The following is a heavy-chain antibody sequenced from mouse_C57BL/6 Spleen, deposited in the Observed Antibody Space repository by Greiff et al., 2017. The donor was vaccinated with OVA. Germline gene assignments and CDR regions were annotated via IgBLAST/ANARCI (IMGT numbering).Heavy chain of an antibody. CDR3: ARRTTVVAFDY. Sequence: VQLQQPGAELVKPGASGKLSCKASGDKGTSYWRKGVKQRPGQGLEWIGMIHPNSGSTNYNEKFKSKATLTVDKSSSPPYMQLSSLTSEDSAVYYCARRTTVVAFDYWGQGTTLTVSS. CDR2: IHPNSGST. J-gene: IGHJ2*01. CDR1: GDKGTSYW. D-gene: IGHD1-1*01. V-gene: IGHV1-64*01.